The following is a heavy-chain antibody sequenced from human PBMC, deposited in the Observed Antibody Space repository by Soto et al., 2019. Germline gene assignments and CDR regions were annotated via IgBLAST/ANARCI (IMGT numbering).Heavy chain of an antibody. J-gene: IGHJ6*03. CDR3: ARGVSNYDFWSGYSHYYYYMDV. CDR1: CGSFSGYY. CDR2: INHSGST. V-gene: IGHV4-34*01. Sequence: SETLSLTRAVYCGSFSGYYWRRIRQPPGKGLEWIGEINHSGSTNYNPSLKSRVTISVDTSKSQFSLKLSSVTAAHTAIYYCARGVSNYDFWSGYSHYYYYMDVWGKGTTVTVSS. D-gene: IGHD3-3*01.